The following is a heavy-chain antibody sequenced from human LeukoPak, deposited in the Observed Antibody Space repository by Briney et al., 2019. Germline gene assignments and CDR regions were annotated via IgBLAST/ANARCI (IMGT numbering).Heavy chain of an antibody. V-gene: IGHV1-69*04. CDR3: ARGEVEMANPWLYYFDY. D-gene: IGHD5-24*01. CDR2: IIPILGIA. Sequence: GASVKVSCKASGGTFSSYAISWVRQAPGQGLEWMGRIIPILGIANYAQKFQGRVTITADKSTSTAYMELSSLRSEDTAVYYCARGEVEMANPWLYYFDYWGQGTLVTVSS. CDR1: GGTFSSYA. J-gene: IGHJ4*02.